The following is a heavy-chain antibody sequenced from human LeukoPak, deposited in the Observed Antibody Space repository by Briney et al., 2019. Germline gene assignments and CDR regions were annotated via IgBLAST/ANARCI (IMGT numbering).Heavy chain of an antibody. CDR2: ISGSGGTT. CDR3: AKLLVKGAFDY. Sequence: GGSLRLSCAASGFTFGSNAMSWVRQTPGKGLEWVSAISGSGGTTYYADSVKGRFTISRDNSKNTLYLQMNSLRAEDTAVYYCAKLLVKGAFDYWGQGILVTVSS. V-gene: IGHV3-23*01. CDR1: GFTFGSNA. J-gene: IGHJ4*02. D-gene: IGHD3-22*01.